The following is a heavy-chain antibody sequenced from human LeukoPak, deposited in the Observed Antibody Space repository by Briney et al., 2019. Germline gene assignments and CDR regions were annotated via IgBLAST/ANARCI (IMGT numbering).Heavy chain of an antibody. V-gene: IGHV4-61*02. CDR1: GGSISSGSYY. Sequence: SQTLSLTCTVSGGSISSGSYYWSWIRQPAGKGLEWIGRIYTSGSTNYNPSLKSRVTISVDTSKNQFSLKLSSLTAADTAVYYWARGGYYYYYYMAVGGKGTTVPVSS. CDR2: IYTSGST. CDR3: ARGGYYYYYYMAV. J-gene: IGHJ6*03.